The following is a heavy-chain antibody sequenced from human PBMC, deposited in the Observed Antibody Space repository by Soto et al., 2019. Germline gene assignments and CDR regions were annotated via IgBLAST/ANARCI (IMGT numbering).Heavy chain of an antibody. CDR3: ARDSGAYSSGWSYYYYYGMDV. J-gene: IGHJ6*02. D-gene: IGHD6-19*01. V-gene: IGHV1-18*01. CDR1: GYTFTSYG. CDR2: ISAYNGNT. Sequence: ASVKVSCKASGYTFTSYGISWVRQAPGQGLEWMGWISAYNGNTNYAQKLQGRVTMTTDTSTSTACMELRSLRSDDTAVYYCARDSGAYSSGWSYYYYYGMDVWGQGTTVTVSS.